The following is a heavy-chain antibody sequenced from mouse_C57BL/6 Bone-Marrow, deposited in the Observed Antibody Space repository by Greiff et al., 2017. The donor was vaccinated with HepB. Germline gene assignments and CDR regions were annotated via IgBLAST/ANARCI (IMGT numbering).Heavy chain of an antibody. CDR2: INTGGTYT. J-gene: IGHJ2*01. Sequence: DVQLQESGGDLVKSGGSLKLSCAASGFTFSTSGMSWVRQTPDKRLEWVATINTGGTYTYYPDSVKGRFTISRDTAKNTLFLQMSSLKSEDTAIYYCARDRFDYYFDYWGQGTTLTVSS. CDR1: GFTFSTSG. CDR3: ARDRFDYYFDY. V-gene: IGHV5-6*01. D-gene: IGHD2-14*01.